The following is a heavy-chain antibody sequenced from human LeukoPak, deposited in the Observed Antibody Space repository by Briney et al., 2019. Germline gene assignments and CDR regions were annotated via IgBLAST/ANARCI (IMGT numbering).Heavy chain of an antibody. D-gene: IGHD6-13*01. Sequence: SQTLSLTCTVSGGSISSAGYYWSWIRQRPGKGLEWMGFIYYSGTTHYNPSLKSRVFISLNTSQNQVSLPLSSVTAADTAVYYCARATGGAAAADFDPWGQGTMVTVSS. CDR1: GGSISSAGYY. J-gene: IGHJ5*02. V-gene: IGHV4-31*03. CDR2: IYYSGTT. CDR3: ARATGGAAAADFDP.